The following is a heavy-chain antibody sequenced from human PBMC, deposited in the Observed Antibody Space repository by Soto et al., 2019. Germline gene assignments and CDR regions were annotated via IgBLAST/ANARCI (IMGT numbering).Heavy chain of an antibody. CDR3: ASDKPTHDHGDYDWFAP. CDR2: FDPEDGET. V-gene: IGHV1-24*01. Sequence: ASVKVSCKVSGYTLTELSMHWVRQAHGKVLEWMGGFDPEDGETIYAQKFQGRVTMTEDTSTDTAYMELSSLRSEDTAVYFCASDKPTHDHGDYDWFAPWXQGTLVTVSS. J-gene: IGHJ5*02. D-gene: IGHD4-17*01. CDR1: GYTLTELS.